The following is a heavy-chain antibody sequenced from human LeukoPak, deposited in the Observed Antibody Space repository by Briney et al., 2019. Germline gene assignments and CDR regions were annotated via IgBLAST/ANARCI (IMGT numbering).Heavy chain of an antibody. D-gene: IGHD4-11*01. Sequence: SVKVSCKASGGTFSSYAISWVRQAPGQGLEWMGGIIPIFGTANYAQKFQGRVTITTDESTSTAYMELRSLRSDDTAVYYCARGIDRTVTRSAFDYWGQGTLVTVSS. CDR3: ARGIDRTVTRSAFDY. CDR2: IIPIFGTA. J-gene: IGHJ4*02. V-gene: IGHV1-69*05. CDR1: GGTFSSYA.